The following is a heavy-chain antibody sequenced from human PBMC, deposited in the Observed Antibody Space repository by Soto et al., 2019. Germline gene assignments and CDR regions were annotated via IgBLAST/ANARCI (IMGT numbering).Heavy chain of an antibody. J-gene: IGHJ4*02. Sequence: GGSLRLSCAASGFTFSNAWMSWVRQAPGKGLEWVGRIKSKTDGGTTDYAAPVKGRFTISRDDSKNTLYLQMNSLKTEDTAVYYCARGGSDSYYFDYWGQGTLVTVSS. CDR2: IKSKTDGGTT. CDR3: ARGGSDSYYFDY. V-gene: IGHV3-15*01. CDR1: GFTFSNAW. D-gene: IGHD1-26*01.